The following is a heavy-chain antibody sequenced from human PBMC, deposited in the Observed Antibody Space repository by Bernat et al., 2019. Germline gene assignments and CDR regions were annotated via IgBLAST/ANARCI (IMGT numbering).Heavy chain of an antibody. CDR1: GFTFSSYA. V-gene: IGHV3-30-3*01. CDR2: ISYDGSNK. Sequence: QVQLVESGGGVVQPGRSLRLSCAASGFTFSSYAMHWVRQAPGKGLEWVAVISYDGSNKYYADSVKGRFTISRDNSKNTLYLQMNSLGAEDTAGYYCARGEVIGVVPAALDYWGQGTLVTVSS. CDR3: ARGEVIGVVPAALDY. J-gene: IGHJ4*02. D-gene: IGHD2-2*01.